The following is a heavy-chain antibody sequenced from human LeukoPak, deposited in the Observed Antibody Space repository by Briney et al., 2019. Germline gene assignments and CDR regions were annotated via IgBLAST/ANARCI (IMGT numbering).Heavy chain of an antibody. CDR1: GFSFDEYA. D-gene: IGHD3-16*01. CDR2: ISWNSGSI. V-gene: IGHV3-9*01. Sequence: GGSLRLSCAVSGFSFDEYAMHWVRQAPGKGLEWVSGISWNSGSIGYADSVKGRFTISRDNAKNSLYLQMNSLRAEDTALYYCAKDMFGGITFQYSWGQGVLVTVSS. J-gene: IGHJ5*02. CDR3: AKDMFGGITFQYS.